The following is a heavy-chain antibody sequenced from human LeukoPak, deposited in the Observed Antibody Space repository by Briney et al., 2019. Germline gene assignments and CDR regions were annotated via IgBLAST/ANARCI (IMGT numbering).Heavy chain of an antibody. Sequence: QPGGSLRLSYVASGFTFSSSWMHWVRQAPGKGLVWVSRINGDGAITSYADSVKGRFIISRDNAKDTLSLVMNSLRADDTAVYYCARDRYNQYGMDVWGLGTTVTVSS. CDR1: GFTFSSSW. CDR3: ARDRYNQYGMDV. V-gene: IGHV3-74*01. J-gene: IGHJ6*02. CDR2: INGDGAIT. D-gene: IGHD1-1*01.